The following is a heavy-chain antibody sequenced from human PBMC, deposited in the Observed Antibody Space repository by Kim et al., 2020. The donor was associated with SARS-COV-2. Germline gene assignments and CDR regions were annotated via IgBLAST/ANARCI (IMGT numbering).Heavy chain of an antibody. D-gene: IGHD2-8*01. J-gene: IGHJ3*02. CDR1: GFTFSAYD. V-gene: IGHV3-48*01. CDR2: ISSSSSTV. Sequence: GGSLRLSCVTSGFTFSAYDMNWIRQAPGKGLEWVSYISSSSSTVYYADSMRGRFTISRDNAKNSLYLQMNSLRAEDTALYYCARDGIVYRFD. CDR3: ARDGIVYRFD.